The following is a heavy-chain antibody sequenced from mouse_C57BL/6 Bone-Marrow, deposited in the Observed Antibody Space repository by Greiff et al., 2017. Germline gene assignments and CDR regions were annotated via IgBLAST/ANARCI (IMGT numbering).Heavy chain of an antibody. J-gene: IGHJ2*01. CDR3: ARRVKDYGSSLDY. Sequence: QVQLKQPGAELVKPGASVKMSCKASGYTFTSYWITWVKQRPGQGLEWIGDFYPGSGSINYNEKFKSKATLTVDTSSSTAYMQLSSLTSEDSAVYYGARRVKDYGSSLDYWGQGTTLTVSS. D-gene: IGHD1-1*01. CDR1: GYTFTSYW. CDR2: FYPGSGSI. V-gene: IGHV1-55*01.